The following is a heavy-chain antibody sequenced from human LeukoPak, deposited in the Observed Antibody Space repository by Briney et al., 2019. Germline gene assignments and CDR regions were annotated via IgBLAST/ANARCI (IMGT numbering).Heavy chain of an antibody. J-gene: IGHJ3*02. CDR1: GYTLTELS. CDR2: FDPEDGET. D-gene: IGHD2-2*01. CDR3: ATDRRVVVPAAADAFDI. Sequence: ASVKVPCKVSGYTLTELSMHWVRQAPGKGLEWMGGFDPEDGETIYAQKFQGRVTMTEDTSTDTAYMELSSLRSEDTAVYYCATDRRVVVPAAADAFDIWGQGTMVTVSS. V-gene: IGHV1-24*01.